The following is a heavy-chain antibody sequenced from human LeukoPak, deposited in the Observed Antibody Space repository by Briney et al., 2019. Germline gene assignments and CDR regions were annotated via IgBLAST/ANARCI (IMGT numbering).Heavy chain of an antibody. Sequence: GESLKISCQASGYTFSNFWIGWVRQMPGKGLEWMGIIHPYDSETKYSPSFKGQVSFSVDKSFNTAYLQWRSLKASDTAMYYCARRRDERGYKDIFDIWGQGTMVTVSS. D-gene: IGHD5-18*01. CDR3: ARRRDERGYKDIFDI. CDR2: IHPYDSET. CDR1: GYTFSNFW. V-gene: IGHV5-51*01. J-gene: IGHJ3*02.